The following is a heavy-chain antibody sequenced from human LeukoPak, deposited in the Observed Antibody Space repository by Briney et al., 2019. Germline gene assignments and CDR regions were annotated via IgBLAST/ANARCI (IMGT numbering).Heavy chain of an antibody. J-gene: IGHJ4*02. Sequence: PGGSLRLSCAASGFTFSSYAMSWVRQAPGKGLEWVSAISGSGGSTYYADSVKGRFTISRDNSKNTLYLQMNSLRAEDTAVYYCAKASFMVRGVIKYYFDYWGQGTLVTVSS. CDR1: GFTFSSYA. CDR2: ISGSGGST. V-gene: IGHV3-23*01. CDR3: AKASFMVRGVIKYYFDY. D-gene: IGHD3-10*01.